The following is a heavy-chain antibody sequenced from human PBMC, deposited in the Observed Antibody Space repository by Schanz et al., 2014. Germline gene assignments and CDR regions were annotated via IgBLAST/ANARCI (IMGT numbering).Heavy chain of an antibody. Sequence: QVRLVQSGAEVKKPGSSVKVSCKSSGATFNSYAFCWVRQAPGQGFEWVGSIIPPLRQTRYAQKFEERVIIPADTSTTTVYMDLASLTSDDTAVYFCARIIDGDYLYWGQGTLVTVSS. CDR3: ARIIDGDYLY. J-gene: IGHJ4*02. D-gene: IGHD4-17*01. CDR2: IIPPLRQT. CDR1: GATFNSYA. V-gene: IGHV1-69*04.